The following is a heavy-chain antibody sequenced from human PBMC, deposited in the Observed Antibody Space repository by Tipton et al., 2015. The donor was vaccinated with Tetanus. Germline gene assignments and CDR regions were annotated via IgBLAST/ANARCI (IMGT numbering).Heavy chain of an antibody. D-gene: IGHD3-10*01. Sequence: LRLSCTVSGGSMSTYYWSWIRQPPGKGLEWIGYVYYTGSTDYNPSLKSRVTISVDTSKSQSSLRLTSVTAADTAVYYCARSKLLWFGESLSGFDSWGQGTLATVSA. J-gene: IGHJ4*02. V-gene: IGHV4-59*01. CDR3: ARSKLLWFGESLSGFDS. CDR2: VYYTGST. CDR1: GGSMSTYY.